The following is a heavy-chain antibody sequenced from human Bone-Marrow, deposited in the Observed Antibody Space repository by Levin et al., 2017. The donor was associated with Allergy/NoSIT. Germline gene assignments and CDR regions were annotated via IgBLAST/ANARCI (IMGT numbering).Heavy chain of an antibody. CDR2: LNWDGDK. CDR1: GFSLSTSPVG. CDR3: AHSVDDCSDGVWYGYSWFDI. J-gene: IGHJ5*02. D-gene: IGHD5-18*01. Sequence: SGPTLVKPPQTLSLTCTYSGFSLSTSPVGVAWIRQSPGKALEWLALLNWDGDKRYSPSLENRLTITKDTSKSQVVLTMTNMDPADTATYYCAHSVDDCSDGVWYGYSWFDIWGQGTLVTVSS. V-gene: IGHV2-5*02.